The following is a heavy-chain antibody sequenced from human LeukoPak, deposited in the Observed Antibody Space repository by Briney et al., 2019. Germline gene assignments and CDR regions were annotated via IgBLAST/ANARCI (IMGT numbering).Heavy chain of an antibody. CDR1: GYTFTSYG. V-gene: IGHV1-18*01. CDR2: ISAYNGNT. J-gene: IGHJ4*02. Sequence: GASVKVSCKASGYTFTSYGISWVRQAPGQGLEWMGWISAYNGNTNYAQKLQGRVTMTTDTSTSTAYMELSRLRSDDTAVYYCARSGVDTYGLQASGDFDYWGQGILVTVSS. D-gene: IGHD5-18*01. CDR3: ARSGVDTYGLQASGDFDY.